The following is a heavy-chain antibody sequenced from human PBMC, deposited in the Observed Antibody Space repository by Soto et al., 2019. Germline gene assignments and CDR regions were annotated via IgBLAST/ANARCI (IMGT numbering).Heavy chain of an antibody. CDR3: AKDGIRGIHIDF. J-gene: IGHJ4*02. Sequence: TGGSLRLSCAASGLTLSRDPMSWVRQAPGNGLQWVSSISVDGGSTYYPDSVKGRFTISRDSSNNTLYLQMNSLRAEDTAVYYCAKDGIRGIHIDFWSQGTQVTVSS. CDR2: ISVDGGST. V-gene: IGHV3-23*01. CDR1: GLTLSRDP.